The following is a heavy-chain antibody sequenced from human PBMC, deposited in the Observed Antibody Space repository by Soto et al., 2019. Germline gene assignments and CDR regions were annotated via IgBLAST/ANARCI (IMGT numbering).Heavy chain of an antibody. CDR1: GGSISSSSYY. CDR3: ARNALTYYYDSSGYFHGMDV. D-gene: IGHD3-22*01. CDR2: IYYSGST. J-gene: IGHJ6*02. V-gene: IGHV4-39*01. Sequence: QLQLPESGPGLVKPSETLSLTCTVSGGSISSSSYYWGWIRQPPGKGLEWIGSIYYSGSTYYNPSLKSLVTLSVDTSKNQFSMKLSSVTAADTAVYYCARNALTYYYDSSGYFHGMDVWGQGTTVTVSS.